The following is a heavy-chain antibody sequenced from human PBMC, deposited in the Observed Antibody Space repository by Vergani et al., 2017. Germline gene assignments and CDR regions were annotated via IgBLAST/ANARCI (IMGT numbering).Heavy chain of an antibody. V-gene: IGHV3-23*01. CDR3: AKDLNYYDSSGYYSLIPFDY. Sequence: EVQLLESGGGLVQPGGSLRLSCAASGFTFSSYAMSWVRQAPGKGLEWVSAISGSGGSTYYADSVKGRFTISRDNSKNTLYLQMNSLRAEDTAVYYCAKDLNYYDSSGYYSLIPFDYWGQGTLVTVSS. CDR1: GFTFSSYA. D-gene: IGHD3-22*01. CDR2: ISGSGGST. J-gene: IGHJ4*02.